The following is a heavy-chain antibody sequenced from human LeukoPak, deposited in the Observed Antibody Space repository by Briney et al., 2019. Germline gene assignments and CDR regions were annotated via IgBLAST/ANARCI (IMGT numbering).Heavy chain of an antibody. D-gene: IGHD5-12*01. CDR1: GGSFSGYY. J-gene: IGHJ3*02. Sequence: SETLSLTCAVYGGSFSGYYWSWIRQPPGKGLEWIGEINHSGSTNYNPSLKSRVTISVDTSKNQFSLELSSVTAADTAVYYCARRLPEYDAFDIWGQGTMVTVSS. CDR3: ARRLPEYDAFDI. V-gene: IGHV4-34*01. CDR2: INHSGST.